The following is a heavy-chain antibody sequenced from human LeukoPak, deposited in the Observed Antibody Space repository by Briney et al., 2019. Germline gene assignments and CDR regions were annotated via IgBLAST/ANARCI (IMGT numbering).Heavy chain of an antibody. CDR1: GFIYNNYG. J-gene: IGHJ4*02. D-gene: IGHD6-19*01. CDR3: AKDVSTGWSFDS. CDR2: ISFDGSDK. V-gene: IGHV3-30*02. Sequence: GGSLRLSCAASGFIYNNYGMHWVRQALGKGLEWVTFISFDGSDKSYADSVKGRFIISRDNSKKTLYLQMNSLTADDTAVYYCAKDVSTGWSFDSWGQGTLVTVSS.